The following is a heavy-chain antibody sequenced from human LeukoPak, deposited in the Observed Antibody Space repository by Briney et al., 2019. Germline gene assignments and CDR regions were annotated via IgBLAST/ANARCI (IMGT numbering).Heavy chain of an antibody. CDR2: IYTSGST. CDR3: TRDRAGTQSWVEFDL. CDR1: GFSVSSTY. Sequence: GRPLRLTCAASGFSVSSTYMSWVRQAPGKGLEWVSLIYTSGSTFYADSVMGRFTISRDNSKNTLFLQMNSLRAEDSAVYYCTRDRAGTQSWVEFDLWGQGTLVTVSS. J-gene: IGHJ5*02. V-gene: IGHV3-66*03. D-gene: IGHD3-10*01.